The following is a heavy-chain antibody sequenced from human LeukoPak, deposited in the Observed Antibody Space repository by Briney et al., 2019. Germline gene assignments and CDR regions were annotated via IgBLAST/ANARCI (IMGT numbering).Heavy chain of an antibody. Sequence: ASVKVSCKASGYTSTSHDINWVRQATGQGLEWMGWMNPNSGNTVYAQKFQGRVTITRNTSISTAYMELSSLTSEDTAVYYCARVGATALFYFDSWGHGTLVTVSS. CDR1: GYTSTSHD. V-gene: IGHV1-8*03. D-gene: IGHD1-26*01. CDR3: ARVGATALFYFDS. CDR2: MNPNSGNT. J-gene: IGHJ4*01.